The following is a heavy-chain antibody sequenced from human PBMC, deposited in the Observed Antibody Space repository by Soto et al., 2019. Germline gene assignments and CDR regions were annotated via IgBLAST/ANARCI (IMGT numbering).Heavy chain of an antibody. J-gene: IGHJ4*02. CDR2: IWYDGSNK. D-gene: IGHD3-9*01. Sequence: QVQLVESGGGVVQPGRSLRLSCAASGFTFSSYGMHWVRQAPGKGLEWVAVIWYDGSNKYYADSVKGRFTISRDNSKNTRDLQMSSLRAEDTAVDYFARAHRYGVFDVDYWGQGTLVTVSS. V-gene: IGHV3-33*01. CDR1: GFTFSSYG. CDR3: ARAHRYGVFDVDY.